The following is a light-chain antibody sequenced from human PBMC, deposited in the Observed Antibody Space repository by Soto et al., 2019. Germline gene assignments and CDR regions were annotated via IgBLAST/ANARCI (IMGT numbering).Light chain of an antibody. Sequence: EIVMTQSPATLSVSPGARATLSCRASQSVSSNLAWFQQKPGQAPRLLIYGTSSRATGIPDRFSGSGSGTDFTLTISSLEPEDFAFYYCQQRNSWPLTFGGGTKVDIK. CDR1: QSVSSN. CDR2: GTS. CDR3: QQRNSWPLT. V-gene: IGKV3D-15*01. J-gene: IGKJ4*01.